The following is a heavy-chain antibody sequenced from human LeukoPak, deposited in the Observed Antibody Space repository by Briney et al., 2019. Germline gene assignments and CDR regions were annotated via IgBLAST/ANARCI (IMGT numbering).Heavy chain of an antibody. Sequence: KPSETLSLTCTVSGGFISSSSYYWDWIRQPPGKGLEWIGSIYYSGSTNYNPSLKSRVAISVDTSKNQFSLKLSSVTAADTAVFYCARKRGYYFDYWGQGTLVTVSS. J-gene: IGHJ4*02. CDR1: GGFISSSSYY. CDR3: ARKRGYYFDY. V-gene: IGHV4-39*01. CDR2: IYYSGST. D-gene: IGHD3-16*01.